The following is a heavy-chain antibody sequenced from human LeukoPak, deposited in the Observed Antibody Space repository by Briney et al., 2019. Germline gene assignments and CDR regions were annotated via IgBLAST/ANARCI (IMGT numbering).Heavy chain of an antibody. J-gene: IGHJ4*02. V-gene: IGHV4-39*07. Sequence: SETLSLTCTVSGGSISSSSFYWGWIRQPPGKGLEWIGSIYSSGRTYYSPSLQSRVIISVDTSKNQVSLRLRSVTAADTAVYYCARGDSGWYLGLGFDYWGQGTLVTVSS. CDR2: IYSSGRT. CDR3: ARGDSGWYLGLGFDY. D-gene: IGHD6-19*01. CDR1: GGSISSSSFY.